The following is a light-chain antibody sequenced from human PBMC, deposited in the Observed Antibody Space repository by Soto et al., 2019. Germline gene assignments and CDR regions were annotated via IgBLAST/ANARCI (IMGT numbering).Light chain of an antibody. Sequence: EIVLTQSPGTLSLSPGERATLSCRASQSVSNSFLAWYQQKPGQAPRLLIYGASNRATGIPDRFSGSGSGTDFTLTISRLEPEDFAVYYCQQYVTSPWAFGQGTKVGIE. V-gene: IGKV3-20*01. CDR3: QQYVTSPWA. CDR2: GAS. CDR1: QSVSNSF. J-gene: IGKJ1*01.